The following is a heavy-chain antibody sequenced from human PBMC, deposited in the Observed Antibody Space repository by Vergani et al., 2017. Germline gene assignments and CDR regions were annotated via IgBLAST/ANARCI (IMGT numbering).Heavy chain of an antibody. CDR1: GFSLSNARMS. D-gene: IGHD5-18*01. Sequence: QVTLKESGPVLVKPTETLTLTCTVSGFSLSNARMSVSWIRQPPGKALEWLAHIFSNDDKSYTTSLNTRLTISKDTSKSQVVLTMTNMGPVDTATYFCASXVFGYSYTWYREMDYPYYGLNVWGQGTTVTVSS. CDR2: IFSNDDK. V-gene: IGHV2-26*01. J-gene: IGHJ6*02. CDR3: ASXVFGYSYTWYREMDYPYYGLNV.